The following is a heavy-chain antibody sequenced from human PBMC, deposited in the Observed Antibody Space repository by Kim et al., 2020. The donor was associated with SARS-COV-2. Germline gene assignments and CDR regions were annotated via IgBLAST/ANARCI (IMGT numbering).Heavy chain of an antibody. J-gene: IGHJ4*02. CDR3: ARITIFGVVITREDYFDY. Sequence: GGSLRLSCAASGFTFSDYYMSWIRQAPGKGLEWVSYISSSSSYTNYADSVKGRFTISRDNAKNSLYLQMNSLRAEDTAVYYCARITIFGVVITREDYFDYWGQGTLVTVSS. V-gene: IGHV3-11*06. CDR1: GFTFSDYY. D-gene: IGHD3-3*01. CDR2: ISSSSSYT.